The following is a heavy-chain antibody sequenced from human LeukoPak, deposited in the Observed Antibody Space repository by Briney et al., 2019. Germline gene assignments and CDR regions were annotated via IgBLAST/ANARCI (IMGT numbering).Heavy chain of an antibody. CDR1: GGSFSGYY. Sequence: PSETLSLTCAVYGGSFSGYYWSWIRQPPGKGLEWIGEINHSGSTNYNPSLKSRVTISVDTSKNQFSLKLSSVTAADTAVYYCARRGIAARRGRGDFDYWGQGTLVTVSS. V-gene: IGHV4-34*01. CDR2: INHSGST. J-gene: IGHJ4*02. CDR3: ARRGIAARRGRGDFDY. D-gene: IGHD6-6*01.